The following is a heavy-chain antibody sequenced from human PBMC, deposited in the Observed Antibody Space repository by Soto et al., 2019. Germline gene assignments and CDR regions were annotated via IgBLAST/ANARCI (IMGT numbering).Heavy chain of an antibody. J-gene: IGHJ3*02. V-gene: IGHV3-23*01. D-gene: IGHD1-26*01. CDR2: IGGEAVST. CDR1: GFIFSNYA. Sequence: EVQLLESGGGLVQPGGSLRLSCEASGFIFSNYAMSWVRHGPGKGLEWVSVIGGEAVSTNCADSVKGRCTVSRDNSKNTVYLQLDSLRDDDTAVYYCAKGSTSFNGSDDPFDILGQGTMVTVSS. CDR3: AKGSTSFNGSDDPFDI.